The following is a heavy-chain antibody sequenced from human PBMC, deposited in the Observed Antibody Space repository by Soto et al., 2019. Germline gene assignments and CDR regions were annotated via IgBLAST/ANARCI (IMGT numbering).Heavy chain of an antibody. CDR3: ARSQIALRGVTH. V-gene: IGHV4-30-4*01. CDR2: IYYSGST. CDR1: GGSISSGDYY. Sequence: SETLSLTCTVSGGSISSGDYYWSWIRQPPGKGLEWIGYIYYSGSTYYNPSLKSRVTISVDTSKNQFSLKLSSVTAADTAVYYCARSQIALRGVTHWGQGTMVTVYS. D-gene: IGHD3-10*01. J-gene: IGHJ4*02.